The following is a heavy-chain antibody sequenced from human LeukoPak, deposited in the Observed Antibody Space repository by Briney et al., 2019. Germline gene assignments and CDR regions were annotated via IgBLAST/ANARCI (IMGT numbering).Heavy chain of an antibody. J-gene: IGHJ5*02. CDR1: GFTFSSYS. V-gene: IGHV3-48*01. CDR3: ARVGTRFLEWSPPDWFDP. CDR2: ISSSSSTI. D-gene: IGHD3-3*01. Sequence: PGGSLRLSCAASGFTFSSYSMNWARQAPGKGLEWVSYISSSSSTIYYADSVKGRFTISRDNAKNSLYLQMNSLRAEDTAVYYCARVGTRFLEWSPPDWFDPWGQGTLVTVSS.